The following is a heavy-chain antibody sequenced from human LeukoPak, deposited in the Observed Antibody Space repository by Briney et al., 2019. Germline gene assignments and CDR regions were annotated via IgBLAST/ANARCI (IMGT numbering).Heavy chain of an antibody. Sequence: GGSMRLSCAASGSTFSSYAMSWVRQAPGNGLGWVSSISGSGGSTYYADSVKGPFTISRDNSKNTLCLQMNSLRAEDTAVYYCAKDRAMASLYYFDYWGQGTLVTVSS. CDR1: GSTFSSYA. J-gene: IGHJ4*02. V-gene: IGHV3-23*01. D-gene: IGHD5-18*01. CDR2: ISGSGGST. CDR3: AKDRAMASLYYFDY.